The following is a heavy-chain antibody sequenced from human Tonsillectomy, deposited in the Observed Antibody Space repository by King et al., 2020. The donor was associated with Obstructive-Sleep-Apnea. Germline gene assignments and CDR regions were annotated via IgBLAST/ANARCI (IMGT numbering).Heavy chain of an antibody. Sequence: HVQLVESGGGVVQPGGSLRLSCVDSGLTFRTYGIHWVRQAPGKGLEWVAFTRLDGSYKTYADSVKGRFTISRDNSKNTLYLQMNSLRAEDTAVYYCAKDRRDQLLSNDAFDIWGQGTMVTVSS. J-gene: IGHJ3*02. D-gene: IGHD2-2*01. CDR3: AKDRRDQLLSNDAFDI. CDR2: TRLDGSYK. V-gene: IGHV3-30*02. CDR1: GLTFRTYG.